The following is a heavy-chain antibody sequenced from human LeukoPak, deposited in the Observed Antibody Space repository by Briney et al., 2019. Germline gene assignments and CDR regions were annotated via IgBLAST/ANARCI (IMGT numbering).Heavy chain of an antibody. CDR3: ARGSDCSGGSCYSYWYFDL. CDR2: LGDNDGRT. CDR1: GFSFSNHA. J-gene: IGHJ2*01. Sequence: PGGSLRLSCAASGFSFSNHAMNWVRQAPGKGLEWVSALGDNDGRTFYADSVKGRFTIPRDNAKNTLYLQMNSLRAEDTAMYYCARGSDCSGGSCYSYWYFDLWGRGTLVTVSS. D-gene: IGHD2-15*01. V-gene: IGHV3-23*01.